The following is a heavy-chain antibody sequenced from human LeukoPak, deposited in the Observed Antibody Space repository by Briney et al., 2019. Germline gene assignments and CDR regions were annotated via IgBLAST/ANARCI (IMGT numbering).Heavy chain of an antibody. CDR1: GYTFTSYY. J-gene: IGHJ6*02. Sequence: ASVKVSCKASGYTFTSYYMHWVRQAPGQGLEWMGIINPSGGSTSYAQKFQGRVTVTRDTSTSTVYMELSSLRSGDTAVYYCARDIHVRQLVPSYYYYGMDVWGQGTTVTVSS. D-gene: IGHD6-6*01. V-gene: IGHV1-46*01. CDR2: INPSGGST. CDR3: ARDIHVRQLVPSYYYYGMDV.